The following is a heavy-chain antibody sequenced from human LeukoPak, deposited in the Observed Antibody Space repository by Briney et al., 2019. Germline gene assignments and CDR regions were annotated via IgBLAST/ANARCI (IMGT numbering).Heavy chain of an antibody. Sequence: PSETLSLTCSVSGGSITSYSWSWIRQPAGKGLEWIGRLHTSGSTNYNPSLKSRVTMSLDTSENQFSLKLSSVTAADTAVYYCARSYSGSFDPWGQGTLVTVSS. V-gene: IGHV4-4*07. D-gene: IGHD1-26*01. CDR3: ARSYSGSFDP. J-gene: IGHJ5*02. CDR1: GGSITSYS. CDR2: LHTSGST.